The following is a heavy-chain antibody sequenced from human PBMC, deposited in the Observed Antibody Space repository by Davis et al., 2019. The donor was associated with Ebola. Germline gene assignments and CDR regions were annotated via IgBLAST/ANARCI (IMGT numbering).Heavy chain of an antibody. J-gene: IGHJ6*02. CDR1: GDSVSSHSAA. V-gene: IGHV6-1*01. CDR3: ARDRGSYDFWSGYSYYGMDV. Sequence: SQTLSLTCAISGDSVSSHSAAWNWIRQSPSRGLEWLGRTYYRSKWYNDYAVSVKSRITINPDTSKNQFSLQLNSVTPEDTAVYYCARDRGSYDFWSGYSYYGMDVWGQGTTVTVSS. D-gene: IGHD3-3*01. CDR2: TYYRSKWYN.